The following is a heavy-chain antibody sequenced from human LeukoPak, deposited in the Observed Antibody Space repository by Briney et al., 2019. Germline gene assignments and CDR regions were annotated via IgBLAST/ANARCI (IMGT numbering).Heavy chain of an antibody. D-gene: IGHD3-3*01. CDR2: IIPIFGSA. V-gene: IGHV1-69*13. CDR3: ARDRNDFWSGSRFDY. Sequence: SVKVSCKASGGTFSSYAISWVRQAPGQGLEWMGGIIPIFGSANYAQKFQGRVTITADESTSTAYMELSSLRSEDTAVYYCARDRNDFWSGSRFDYWGQGTLVTVSS. J-gene: IGHJ4*02. CDR1: GGTFSSYA.